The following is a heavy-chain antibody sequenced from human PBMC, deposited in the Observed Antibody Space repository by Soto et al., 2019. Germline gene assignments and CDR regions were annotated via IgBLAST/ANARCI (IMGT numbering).Heavy chain of an antibody. Sequence: QVQLVQSGAEVKQPGASAKVSCQTSGYSFTGNYIHWVRQAPGQGLEWMGWINPKNGGTNSAQKFQGWVNMTRDTSTSTLYLALTRLKSNETVVYYCARSEVGYLDVWGNGPTVTVSS. CDR3: ARSEVGYLDV. J-gene: IGHJ6*03. D-gene: IGHD1-26*01. CDR2: INPKNGGT. CDR1: GYSFTGNY. V-gene: IGHV1-2*04.